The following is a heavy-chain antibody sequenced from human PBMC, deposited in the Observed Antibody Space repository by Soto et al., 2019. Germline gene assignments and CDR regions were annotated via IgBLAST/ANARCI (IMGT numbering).Heavy chain of an antibody. Sequence: GGSLGLYCAASGVTFSSYSMNSVGQAPGKGLEWISYISSHSSTLYYADSVKGRFTISRDNAGNSLYLQMNSLGDEDTAVYYCVRDGSGNLYLNWFDPWGQGT. J-gene: IGHJ5*02. CDR3: VRDGSGNLYLNWFDP. V-gene: IGHV3-48*02. CDR1: GVTFSSYS. D-gene: IGHD6-19*01. CDR2: ISSHSSTL.